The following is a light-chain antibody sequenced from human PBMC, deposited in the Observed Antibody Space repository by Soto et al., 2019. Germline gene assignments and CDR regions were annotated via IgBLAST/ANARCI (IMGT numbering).Light chain of an antibody. Sequence: ETVMTQSPVTLSVSPGDTATLSCRASQRVSSHLAWYQQKPGQAPRLLIYAASTRATGIPVRFSGSGSETEFTLTIRSLQSEDFAVYYCHQYDDGPYTFGQGTKVDIK. CDR3: HQYDDGPYT. J-gene: IGKJ2*01. V-gene: IGKV3-15*01. CDR1: QRVSSH. CDR2: AAS.